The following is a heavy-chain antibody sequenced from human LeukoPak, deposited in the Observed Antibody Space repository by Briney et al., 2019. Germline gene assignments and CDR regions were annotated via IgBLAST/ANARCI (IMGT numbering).Heavy chain of an antibody. CDR1: GYAFTSYD. Sequence: ASVKVSCKASGYAFTSYDINWVRQATGQGLEWMGWMNPNSGNTGYVQKFQGRVTITRNTSISTAYMELSSLRSEDTAVYYCARGCGTYYMGVWGKWTTVTVSS. CDR3: ARGCGTYYMGV. V-gene: IGHV1-8*02. CDR2: MNPNSGNT. J-gene: IGHJ6*03. D-gene: IGHD1-26*01.